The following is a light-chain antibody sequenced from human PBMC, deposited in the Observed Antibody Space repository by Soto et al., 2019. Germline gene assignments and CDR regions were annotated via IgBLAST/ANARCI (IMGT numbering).Light chain of an antibody. V-gene: IGKV1-9*01. CDR2: AAS. J-gene: IGKJ5*01. Sequence: DIQFTQSPSFLSASVGDRVTITCRASHGIRNHLAWYQQKPGKAPKLLIYAASTLQSGVPSKFSGSGSGTEFTLTISSLEPEDFEVYYCQQRFNWKVTFGQGTRLEIK. CDR1: HGIRNH. CDR3: QQRFNWKVT.